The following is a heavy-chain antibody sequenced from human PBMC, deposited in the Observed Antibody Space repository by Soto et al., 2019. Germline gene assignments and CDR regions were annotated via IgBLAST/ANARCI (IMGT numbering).Heavy chain of an antibody. J-gene: IGHJ5*02. CDR3: ARDREGLGGYGDNWFDP. V-gene: IGHV1-18*01. CDR1: GYTFTSYG. Sequence: QVQLVQSGAEVKKPGASVKVSCKASGYTFTSYGISWVRQAPGQGLEWMGWISAYNGNTNYAQKLQGRGTMTTDTSTSTAYMELRSLRSDDTAVYYCARDREGLGGYGDNWFDPWGQGTLVTVSS. CDR2: ISAYNGNT. D-gene: IGHD5-12*01.